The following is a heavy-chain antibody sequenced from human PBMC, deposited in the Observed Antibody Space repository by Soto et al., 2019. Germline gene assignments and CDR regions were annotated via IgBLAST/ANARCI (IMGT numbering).Heavy chain of an antibody. CDR3: VNSPVEMAAPKFYYYYGMDV. Sequence: SVKVSCKASGGTFSSYAISWVRQAPGQGLEWMGGIIPIFGTANYAQKFQGRVTITADESTSTAYMELSSLRSEDTAVYYCVNSPVEMAAPKFYYYYGMDVWGQGTTVTVSS. CDR1: GGTFSSYA. J-gene: IGHJ6*02. D-gene: IGHD6-19*01. CDR2: IIPIFGTA. V-gene: IGHV1-69*13.